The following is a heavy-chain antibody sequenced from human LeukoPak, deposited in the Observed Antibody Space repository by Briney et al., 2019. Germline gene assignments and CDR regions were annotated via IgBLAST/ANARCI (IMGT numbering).Heavy chain of an antibody. Sequence: SETLSLTCTVSGGLTTRVEYYWSWIRQSPVKGLEWLGQIYHTGTTLYSPHLKNRLSISIHTSRNQFSLKLSSVTAADTAVYYCARLSPYYDSSGYYQQDWGQGTLVTVSS. CDR2: IYHTGTT. J-gene: IGHJ4*02. V-gene: IGHV4-30-4*01. D-gene: IGHD3-22*01. CDR3: ARLSPYYDSSGYYQQD. CDR1: GGLTTRVEYY.